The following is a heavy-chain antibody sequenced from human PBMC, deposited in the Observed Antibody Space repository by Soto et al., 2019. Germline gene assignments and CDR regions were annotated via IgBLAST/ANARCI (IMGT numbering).Heavy chain of an antibody. J-gene: IGHJ6*02. CDR3: AASCVACGGFNYYGMDV. CDR2: IYYSGTT. V-gene: IGHV4-31*03. Sequence: QVQLQESGPGLVKPSQTLSLTCTVSGGSISSGGYYWYWIRQHPGKGLEWIGYIYYSGTTYYNPSLKSRVTISVDTSKNQFFLKLSSVTPADTAVYYCAASCVACGGFNYYGMDVWGQGTTVTVSS. CDR1: GGSISSGGYY. D-gene: IGHD2-21*01.